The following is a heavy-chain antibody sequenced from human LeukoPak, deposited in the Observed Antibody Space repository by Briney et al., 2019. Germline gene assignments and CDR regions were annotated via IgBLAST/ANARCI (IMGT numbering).Heavy chain of an antibody. CDR2: TYYRSKWYH. V-gene: IGHV6-1*01. CDR3: ARADDYGGWFDP. D-gene: IGHD4-17*01. Sequence: SQTLSLTCAISGDSVSSNSDAWIWIRQSPSRGLEWLGRTYYRSKWYHDYAISVKSRITINPDTSKNQFSLQLNSVTPEDTAVYYCARADDYGGWFDPWGQGTLVTVSS. J-gene: IGHJ5*02. CDR1: GDSVSSNSDA.